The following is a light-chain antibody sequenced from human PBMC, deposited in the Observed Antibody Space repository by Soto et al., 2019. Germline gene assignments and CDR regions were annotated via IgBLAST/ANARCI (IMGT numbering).Light chain of an antibody. V-gene: IGLV2-8*01. CDR3: SSYVGSDSAI. Sequence: QSALTQPPSASGSPGQSVTISCSGTSNDIGGYNSVSWYQQYPGKAPKLMIYEVTKRPSGVPDRFSGSKSDNTASLTVSGLRAEDEADYYCSSYVGSDSAIFGGGTKLTVL. J-gene: IGLJ2*01. CDR2: EVT. CDR1: SNDIGGYNS.